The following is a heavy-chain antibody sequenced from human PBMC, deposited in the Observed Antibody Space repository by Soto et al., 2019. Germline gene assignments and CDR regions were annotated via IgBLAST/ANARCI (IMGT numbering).Heavy chain of an antibody. CDR3: AREWSTSGDLDY. J-gene: IGHJ4*02. D-gene: IGHD3-10*01. V-gene: IGHV3-30-3*01. Sequence: QVQLVESGGGVVQPGRSLRLSWAASGFTFSSHSIQWVRHAPGKGLEWVAVISYDGSIKYYADSVKGRFTISRDNSKNTAYLQMHSLRAEDTAVFYCAREWSTSGDLDYWGQGTLVIVSS. CDR1: GFTFSSHS. CDR2: ISYDGSIK.